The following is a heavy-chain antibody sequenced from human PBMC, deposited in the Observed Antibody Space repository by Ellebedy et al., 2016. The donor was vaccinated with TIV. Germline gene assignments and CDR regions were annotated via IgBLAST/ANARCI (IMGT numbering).Heavy chain of an antibody. Sequence: SETLSLTCTVSGGSVSSGSYYWSWIRQPPGKGPEWIGYIYYSGSTNYNPSLKSRVTISVDTSKNQFSLKLISVTAADTAVYYCARAYSSSSGKNAFDIWGQGTMVTVSS. V-gene: IGHV4-61*01. CDR1: GGSVSSGSYY. CDR2: IYYSGST. J-gene: IGHJ3*02. CDR3: ARAYSSSSGKNAFDI. D-gene: IGHD6-6*01.